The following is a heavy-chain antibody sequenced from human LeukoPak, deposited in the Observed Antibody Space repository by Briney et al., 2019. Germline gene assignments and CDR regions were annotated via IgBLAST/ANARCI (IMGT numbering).Heavy chain of an antibody. CDR3: AGGYSYGYFDY. V-gene: IGHV1-46*01. D-gene: IGHD5-18*01. CDR2: INPSGGST. J-gene: IGHJ4*02. Sequence: GASVKVSCKASGYTFTSYYMHWVRQAPGQGLEWMGIINPSGGSTSYAQKFQGRVTITRDTSASTAYMELSSLRSEDTAVYYCAGGYSYGYFDYWGQGTLVTVSS. CDR1: GYTFTSYY.